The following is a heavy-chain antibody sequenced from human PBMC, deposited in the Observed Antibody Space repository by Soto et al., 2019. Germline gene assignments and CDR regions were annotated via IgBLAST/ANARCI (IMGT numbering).Heavy chain of an antibody. CDR1: GGTFSRHA. CDR2: IIPLFGTT. Sequence: QVQLVQSGSEVKMPGSSVKVSCKTSGGTFSRHAINWVRQAPGQGLEWMVGIIPLFGTTNYAQKFKGRVTLSADESTSTAYMELSSLTSEDAAVYYCARAAIHGSSWYFWFDPWGQGTLVNVSS. CDR3: ARAAIHGSSWYFWFDP. V-gene: IGHV1-69*01. J-gene: IGHJ5*02. D-gene: IGHD6-13*01.